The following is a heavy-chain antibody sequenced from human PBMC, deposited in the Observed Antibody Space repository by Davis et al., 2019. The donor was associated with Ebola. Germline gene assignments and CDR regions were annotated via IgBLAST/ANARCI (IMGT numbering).Heavy chain of an antibody. CDR1: GYTFTGYY. Sequence: ASVKVSCQASGYTFTGYYMHWVRQAPGQGLEWMGWINPNSGGTNYAQKFQGRVTMTRDTSISTAYMELSRLRSDDTAVYYCARDLAVAGTEDYWGQGTLVTVSS. CDR2: INPNSGGT. D-gene: IGHD6-19*01. V-gene: IGHV1-2*02. CDR3: ARDLAVAGTEDY. J-gene: IGHJ4*02.